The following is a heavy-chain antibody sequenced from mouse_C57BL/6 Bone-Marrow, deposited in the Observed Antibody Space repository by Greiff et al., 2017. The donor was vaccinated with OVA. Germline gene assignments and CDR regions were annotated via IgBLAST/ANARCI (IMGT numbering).Heavy chain of an antibody. V-gene: IGHV1-76*01. D-gene: IGHD2-2*01. Sequence: QVQLQQSGAELVRPGASVKLSCKASGYTFTDYYINWVKQRPGQGLEWIARIYPGSGNTYYNEKFKGKATLTAEKSSSTAYMQLSSLTSEDSAVDFCARWLPHKAMDYWGQGTSVTVSS. CDR3: ARWLPHKAMDY. CDR2: IYPGSGNT. CDR1: GYTFTDYY. J-gene: IGHJ4*01.